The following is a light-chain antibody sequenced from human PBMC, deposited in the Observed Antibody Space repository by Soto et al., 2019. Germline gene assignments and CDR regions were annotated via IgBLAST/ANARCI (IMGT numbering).Light chain of an antibody. CDR2: GAS. Sequence: EIVMTQSPATLSVSPGERATLSCRASQRISNNLAWYQQKAGQAPRLLIYGASTRATGIPARFSGSGSETEFTLTISSLQSQDFAVYYCQQYNNWRPYTFGQGTKLEIK. V-gene: IGKV3-15*01. CDR1: QRISNN. CDR3: QQYNNWRPYT. J-gene: IGKJ2*01.